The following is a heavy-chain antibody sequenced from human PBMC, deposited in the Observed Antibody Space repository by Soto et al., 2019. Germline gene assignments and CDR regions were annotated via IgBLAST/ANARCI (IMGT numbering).Heavy chain of an antibody. J-gene: IGHJ4*02. Sequence: TLSLTCTVPGGSISSNYWTWIRQPPGKGLEWIGYVYNSGITNYNPSLKSRVTISEDTSKSQFSLKVNSMTAADTAVYYCARYRREAVAGYTLDNWGQGILVTSPQ. D-gene: IGHD6-13*01. CDR2: VYNSGIT. CDR3: ARYRREAVAGYTLDN. V-gene: IGHV4-59*01. CDR1: GGSISSNY.